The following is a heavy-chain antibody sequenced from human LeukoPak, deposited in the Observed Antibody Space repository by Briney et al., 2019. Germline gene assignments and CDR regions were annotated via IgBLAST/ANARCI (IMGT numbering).Heavy chain of an antibody. V-gene: IGHV3-66*01. Sequence: GGSLRLSCAASGFTVSSNYMSWVRQAPGKGLEWVSVIYSGGSTYYADSVKGRFTISRDNSKNTLYLQMNSLRAEDTAVYYRARGLPSGSYYFDYWGQGTLVTVSS. J-gene: IGHJ4*02. CDR3: ARGLPSGSYYFDY. CDR2: IYSGGST. D-gene: IGHD1-26*01. CDR1: GFTVSSNY.